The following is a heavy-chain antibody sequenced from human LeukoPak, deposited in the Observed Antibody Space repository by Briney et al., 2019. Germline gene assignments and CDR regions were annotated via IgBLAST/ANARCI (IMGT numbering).Heavy chain of an antibody. CDR3: ARDPGAFPYFFDC. CDR1: GFTFSSYA. CDR2: ISGDGVSP. Sequence: GGSLRLSCSASGFTFSSYAMSWVRQAPGKGLECVSAISGDGVSPYYADSVRGRFTISRDNSKNTLYLQMNSLRVEDTAVYFCARDPGAFPYFFDCWGQGTLVTVSS. D-gene: IGHD4/OR15-4a*01. J-gene: IGHJ4*02. V-gene: IGHV3-23*01.